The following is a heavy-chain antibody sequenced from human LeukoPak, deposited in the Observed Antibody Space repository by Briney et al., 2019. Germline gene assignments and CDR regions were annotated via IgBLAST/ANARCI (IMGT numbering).Heavy chain of an antibody. CDR1: GGSFSGYY. J-gene: IGHJ4*02. CDR2: INHNGST. V-gene: IGHV4-34*01. CDR3: ARGQSGRNFDY. Sequence: SEPMSLTCAAYGGSFSGYYWSWIRKPPGKGLEWIREINHNGSTNYNPSLKSRVTISVDTSKNQFSLKLSSVTAADKAVYYCARGQSGRNFDYWGQGTLVTVSS. D-gene: IGHD3-3*01.